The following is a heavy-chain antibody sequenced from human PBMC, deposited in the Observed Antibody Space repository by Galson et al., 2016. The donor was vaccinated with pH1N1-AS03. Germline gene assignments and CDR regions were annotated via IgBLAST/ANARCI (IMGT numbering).Heavy chain of an antibody. CDR2: IRFDGGVR. V-gene: IGHV3-30*02. CDR1: GFTFSSFG. Sequence: SLRLSCAASGFTFSSFGMHWVRRAPGKGLEWVAFIRFDGGVRFYADSVKGRFTISRDDSKNTLYLQMNSLRAEDTAVYFCAKVSAGSSSYNYFDHWGQGTLVIVSS. J-gene: IGHJ4*02. D-gene: IGHD2-2*01. CDR3: AKVSAGSSSYNYFDH.